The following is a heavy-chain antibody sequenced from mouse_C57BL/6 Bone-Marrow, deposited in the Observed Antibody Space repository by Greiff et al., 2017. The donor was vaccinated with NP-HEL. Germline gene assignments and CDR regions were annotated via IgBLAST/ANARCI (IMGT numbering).Heavy chain of an antibody. Sequence: QVQLQQSGPELVKPGASVKLSCKASGYTFTSYDIHWVKQRPGQGLEWIGWIYPRDGSTKYNEKFKGKATLTVDTSSSTAYMELHSLTSEDSAVYVCARSGDYSLYYYAMDYWGQGTSVTVSS. CDR2: IYPRDGST. J-gene: IGHJ4*01. CDR3: ARSGDYSLYYYAMDY. V-gene: IGHV1-85*01. D-gene: IGHD2-12*01. CDR1: GYTFTSYD.